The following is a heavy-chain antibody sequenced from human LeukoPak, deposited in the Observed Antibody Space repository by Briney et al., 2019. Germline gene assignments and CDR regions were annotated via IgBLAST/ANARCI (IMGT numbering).Heavy chain of an antibody. CDR1: GFTFSSYA. CDR3: ARVTNYSSSST. J-gene: IGHJ4*02. V-gene: IGHV3-30-3*01. D-gene: IGHD6-6*01. CDR2: ISYDGSNK. Sequence: GGSLRVSCAASGFTFSSYAMHWVRQAPGKGLEWVAVISYDGSNKYYADSVKGRFTISRDNSRNTLYLQMNSLRAEDTAVYYCARVTNYSSSSTWGQGTLVTVSS.